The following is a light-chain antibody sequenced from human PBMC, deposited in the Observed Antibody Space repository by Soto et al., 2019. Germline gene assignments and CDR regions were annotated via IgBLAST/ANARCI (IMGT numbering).Light chain of an antibody. J-gene: IGLJ1*01. CDR1: SSDVGGYNY. CDR3: SSYTSSDIYV. Sequence: QSALTQPASVSVSPGQSITISCTGTSSDVGGYNYVSWYQQHPGKVPKLMIYEVSRRPSGVSILFSGSKSGNTASLTISGLQAEDEADYYCSSYTSSDIYVFGTGTKLTVL. V-gene: IGLV2-14*01. CDR2: EVS.